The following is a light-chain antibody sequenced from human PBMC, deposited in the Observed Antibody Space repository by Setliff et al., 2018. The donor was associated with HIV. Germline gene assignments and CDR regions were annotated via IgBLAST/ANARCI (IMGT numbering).Light chain of an antibody. CDR3: QVWDSSSDHYV. V-gene: IGLV3-21*04. J-gene: IGLJ1*01. Sequence: SYELTQPPSVSVAPGKTARITCGGNNIGSKSVHWHQQKPGQAPVLVIYYDSDRPSGIPERFSGSNSGNPDTLTISRVEAGDDADYYCQVWDSSSDHYVFGTGTKVTVL. CDR1: NIGSKS. CDR2: YDS.